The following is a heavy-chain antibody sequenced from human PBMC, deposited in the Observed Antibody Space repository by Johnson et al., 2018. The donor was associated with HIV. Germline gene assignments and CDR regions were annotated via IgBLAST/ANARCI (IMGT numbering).Heavy chain of an antibody. CDR3: AREYCSSTSCRDAFDS. CDR2: IKQDGSEK. J-gene: IGHJ3*02. V-gene: IGHV3-7*03. CDR1: GFTFSSYG. Sequence: EVQLVESGGGVVQPGRSLRLSCAASGFTFSSYGMHWVRQAPGKGLEWVANIKQDGSEKYYVDSVKGRFTISRDNAKNSLYLQMNSLRAEDTAVYYCAREYCSSTSCRDAFDSWGQGTMVTVSS. D-gene: IGHD2-2*01.